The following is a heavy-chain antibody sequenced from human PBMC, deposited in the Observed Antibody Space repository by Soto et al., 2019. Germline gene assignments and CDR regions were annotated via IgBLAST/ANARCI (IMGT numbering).Heavy chain of an antibody. J-gene: IGHJ4*02. D-gene: IGHD3-16*01. CDR2: ISRDGDST. CDR3: AKIDTRSMMII. V-gene: IGHV3-23*01. CDR1: GFSFSSNA. Sequence: PGGSLRLSCAASGFSFSSNAMSWVRQAPGKDLEWVSGISRDGDSTYYADSVRGRFTISRDNPRNTLYLQMSTLTVEDTAVYYCAKIDTRSMMIIWGQGTLVTVSS.